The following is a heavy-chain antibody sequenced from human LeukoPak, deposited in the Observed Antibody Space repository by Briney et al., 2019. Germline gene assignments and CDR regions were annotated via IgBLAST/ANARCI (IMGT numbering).Heavy chain of an antibody. D-gene: IGHD4-17*01. J-gene: IGHJ4*02. V-gene: IGHV3-21*04. CDR3: AKDLSSVTTCFDY. CDR1: GFIFSSYS. CDR2: ISSSSSYI. Sequence: GGSLRLSCAASGFIFSSYSMNWVRQAPGKGLEWVSSISSSSSYIYYADSVKGRFTISRDNAKNSLYLQMNSLRAEDTALYYCAKDLSSVTTCFDYWGQGTLVTVSS.